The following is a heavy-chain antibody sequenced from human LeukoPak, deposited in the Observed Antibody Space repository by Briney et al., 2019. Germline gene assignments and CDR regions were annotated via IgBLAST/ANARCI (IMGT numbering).Heavy chain of an antibody. Sequence: ASVKVSCKASGYTFTGYYMHWVRQAPGQGLEWMGWINPNSGGTNYAQKFQGRVTMTRDTSISTAYMELSRLRSDDTAVYYCARVDGFVVVTAGAFDIWGQGTMVTVSS. V-gene: IGHV1-2*02. CDR2: INPNSGGT. CDR1: GYTFTGYY. J-gene: IGHJ3*02. CDR3: ARVDGFVVVTAGAFDI. D-gene: IGHD2-21*02.